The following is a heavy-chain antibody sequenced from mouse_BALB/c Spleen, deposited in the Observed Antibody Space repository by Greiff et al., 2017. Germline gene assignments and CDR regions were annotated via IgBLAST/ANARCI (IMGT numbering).Heavy chain of an antibody. CDR3: ARDSGYAPEGF. D-gene: IGHD2-2*01. CDR2: IYPGDGDT. J-gene: IGHJ3*01. CDR1: GYTFTSYW. Sequence: VQLQQSGAELARPGASVKLSCKASGYTFTSYWMQWVKQRPGQGLEWIGAIYPGDGDTRYTQKFKGKATLTADKSSSTAYMQLSSLASEDSAVYYCARDSGYAPEGFRGEESLGTVSA. V-gene: IGHV1-87*01.